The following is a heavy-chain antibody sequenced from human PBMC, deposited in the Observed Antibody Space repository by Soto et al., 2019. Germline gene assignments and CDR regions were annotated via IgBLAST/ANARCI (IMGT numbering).Heavy chain of an antibody. CDR2: IYHSGTP. Sequence: QVQLQESRPGLVKPTGTLSLTCAVSSGSISSRNWWIFVRQPPGKGLELLGQIYHSGTPDYNPSLKIGVTMSVDKSKTQFSLELRSVTDADTVGNYCATCKSKTIDYWCHVPLVTVSS. D-gene: IGHD5-12*01. CDR3: ATCKSKTIDY. V-gene: IGHV4-4*02. J-gene: IGHJ4*01. CDR1: SGSISSRNW.